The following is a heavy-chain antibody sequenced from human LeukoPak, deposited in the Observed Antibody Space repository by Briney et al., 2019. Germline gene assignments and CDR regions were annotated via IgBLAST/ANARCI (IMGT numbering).Heavy chain of an antibody. CDR3: AREGRFGWEGNVDY. CDR2: IYYSGST. Sequence: SETLSLTCTVSGGSISSYYWSWIRQPPGRGLEWIGYIYYSGSTNYNPSLKSRVTISVDTSKNQFSLKLSSVTAADTAVYYCAREGRFGWEGNVDYWGQGTLVTVSS. CDR1: GGSISSYY. V-gene: IGHV4-59*12. J-gene: IGHJ4*02. D-gene: IGHD3-16*01.